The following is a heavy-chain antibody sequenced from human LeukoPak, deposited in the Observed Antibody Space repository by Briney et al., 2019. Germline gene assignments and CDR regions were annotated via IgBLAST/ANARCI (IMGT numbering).Heavy chain of an antibody. V-gene: IGHV4-30-2*01. CDR2: IYHSGST. CDR3: ARHGFYGSGSYYNFAHFDY. D-gene: IGHD3-10*01. CDR1: GGSISSGGYS. Sequence: SETLSLTCAVSGGSISSGGYSWSWIRQPPGKGLEWIGYIYHSGSTYYNPSLKSRVTISVDRSKNQFPLKLSSVTAADTAVYYCARHGFYGSGSYYNFAHFDYWGQGTLVTVSS. J-gene: IGHJ4*02.